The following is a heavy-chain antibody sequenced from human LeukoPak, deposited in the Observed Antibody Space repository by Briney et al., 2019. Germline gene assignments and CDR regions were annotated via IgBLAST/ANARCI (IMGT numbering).Heavy chain of an antibody. D-gene: IGHD4-17*01. J-gene: IGHJ3*01. CDR1: GLTFSDYY. CDR3: ARDSFGDYACLADY. CDR2: IRISSSFT. V-gene: IGHV3-11*06. Sequence: GGSLRLSCAAFGLTFSDYYMSWIRQAPGKGREGGSYIRISSSFTNYADSVKGRFTISRDNAKNPLYLQMNSLRAEDTAVYYCARDSFGDYACLADYWGQGTWSPSLQ.